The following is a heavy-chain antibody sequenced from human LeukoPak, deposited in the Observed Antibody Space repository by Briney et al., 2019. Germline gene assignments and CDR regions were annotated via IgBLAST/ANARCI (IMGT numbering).Heavy chain of an antibody. CDR2: IYTSGRT. V-gene: IGHV4-61*02. J-gene: IGHJ6*03. CDR1: GGSISSGSYY. Sequence: SQTLSLTCTVSGGSISSGSYYWGWVRQTAGKGLEWIGRIYTSGRTNYNPSLKSRVTISVDTSKNQFSLKLSSVTAADTAVYYCASEIWGLRDYVVYYYYYYYMDVWGKGTTVTVSS. D-gene: IGHD3-16*01. CDR3: ASEIWGLRDYVVYYYYYYYMDV.